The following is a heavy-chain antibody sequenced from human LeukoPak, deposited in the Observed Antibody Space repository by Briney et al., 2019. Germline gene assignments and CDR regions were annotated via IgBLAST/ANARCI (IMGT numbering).Heavy chain of an antibody. CDR1: GFTFDDYA. D-gene: IGHD3-10*02. J-gene: IGHJ6*04. Sequence: NSGGSQRLSCAASGFTFDDYAMHWVRQAPGKGLEWVSFISSSSSYIYYADSVKGRFTISRDNAKNSLYLQMNSLRAEDTAVYYCAELGITMIGGVWGKGTTVTISS. CDR3: AELGITMIGGV. CDR2: ISSSSSYI. V-gene: IGHV3-21*01.